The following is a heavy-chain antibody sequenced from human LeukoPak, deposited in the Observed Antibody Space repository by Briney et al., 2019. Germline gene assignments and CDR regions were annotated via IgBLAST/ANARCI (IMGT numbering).Heavy chain of an antibody. Sequence: SVKVSCKASGGTFSSYAISWVRQAPGQGLEWMGGIIPIFGTANYAQKFQGRVTITADESTSTAYMELSSLRSEDTAVYYCARHGGSWYYYYGMDVWGQGTTVTVSS. CDR3: ARHGGSWYYYYGMDV. D-gene: IGHD2-15*01. J-gene: IGHJ6*02. CDR2: IIPIFGTA. V-gene: IGHV1-69*13. CDR1: GGTFSSYA.